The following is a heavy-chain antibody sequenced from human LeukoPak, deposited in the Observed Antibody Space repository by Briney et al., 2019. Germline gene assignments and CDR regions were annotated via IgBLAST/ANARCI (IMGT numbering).Heavy chain of an antibody. Sequence: GASVKVSCKASGGTFSSYAISWVRQAPGQGLEWMGGIIPIFGTANYAQKFQGRATITADESTSTAYMELSSLRSEDTAVYYCARVVRKSGLRHFDRVFYFDYWGQGTLVTVSS. J-gene: IGHJ4*02. CDR2: IIPIFGTA. V-gene: IGHV1-69*01. CDR1: GGTFSSYA. D-gene: IGHD3-9*01. CDR3: ARVVRKSGLRHFDRVFYFDY.